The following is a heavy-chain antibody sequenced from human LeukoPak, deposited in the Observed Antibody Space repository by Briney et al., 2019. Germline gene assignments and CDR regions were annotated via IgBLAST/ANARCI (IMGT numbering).Heavy chain of an antibody. CDR1: GFTFSSYA. V-gene: IGHV3-23*01. J-gene: IGHJ5*02. Sequence: PGGSLRLSCAASGFTFSSYAMSWVRQAPGKGLEWVSAISGSGGSTYYADSVKGRFTISRDNSKNTLYLQMNSLRAEDTAVYYCAKAPRVAVTGNNWFDPWGQGTLVTVSS. CDR2: ISGSGGST. CDR3: AKAPRVAVTGNNWFDP. D-gene: IGHD2-21*02.